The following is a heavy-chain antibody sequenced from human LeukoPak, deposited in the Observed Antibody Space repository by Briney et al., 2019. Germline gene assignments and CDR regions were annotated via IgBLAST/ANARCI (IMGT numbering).Heavy chain of an antibody. D-gene: IGHD6-6*01. CDR1: GFSFSTYA. J-gene: IGHJ4*02. Sequence: GSLRLSCAASGFSFSTYAMSWVRQAPGKGLQWVSAISGSGGSTYYADSVKGRFTISRDNSKNTLYLQMNSLRAKDTAVYYCAKDGERHSSSSPLYDYWGQGTLVTVSS. CDR3: AKDGERHSSSSPLYDY. V-gene: IGHV3-23*01. CDR2: ISGSGGST.